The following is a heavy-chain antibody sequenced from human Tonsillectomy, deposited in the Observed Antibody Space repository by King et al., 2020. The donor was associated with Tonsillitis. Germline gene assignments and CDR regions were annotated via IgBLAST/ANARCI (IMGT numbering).Heavy chain of an antibody. D-gene: IGHD3-9*01. CDR1: GGSISSYY. J-gene: IGHJ4*02. V-gene: IGHV4-59*01. Sequence: VQLQESGPGLVKPSETLSLTCTVSGGSISSYYWSWIRQPPGKGLEWIGYIYYGGSTNYNPSLKSRVTISVDTSKNQFSLKLSSVTGADTAVYFCASPYPVLKYWGQGTLVTVSS. CDR3: ASPYPVLKY. CDR2: IYYGGST.